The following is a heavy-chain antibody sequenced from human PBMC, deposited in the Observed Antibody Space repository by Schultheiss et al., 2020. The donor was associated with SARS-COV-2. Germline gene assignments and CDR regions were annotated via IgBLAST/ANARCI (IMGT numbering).Heavy chain of an antibody. V-gene: IGHV4-31*01. CDR3: ARDQEARFDP. CDR2: IYYSGST. CDR1: GGSISSGGYY. Sequence: SETLSLTCTVSGGSISSGGYYWSWIRQHPGKGLEWIGYIYYSGSTYYNPSLKSLVTISVDTSKNQFSLKLSSVTAADTAVYYCARDQEARFDPWGQGTLVTVSS. J-gene: IGHJ5*02.